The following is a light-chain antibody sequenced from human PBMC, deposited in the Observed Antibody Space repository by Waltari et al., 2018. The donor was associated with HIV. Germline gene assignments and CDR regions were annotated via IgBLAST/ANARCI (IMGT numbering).Light chain of an antibody. J-gene: IGLJ1*01. Sequence: QSVLTPPPTASGTPGQRVTIARSGSSSTIGRNYVYWYQQRPGTAPKLLIYTNNQRPSGVPDRFSGSKSGTSASLAISGLRSEDEADYYCAAWNDRLSGYVFGTGTKVTV. CDR1: SSTIGRNY. CDR3: AAWNDRLSGYV. CDR2: TNN. V-gene: IGLV1-47*01.